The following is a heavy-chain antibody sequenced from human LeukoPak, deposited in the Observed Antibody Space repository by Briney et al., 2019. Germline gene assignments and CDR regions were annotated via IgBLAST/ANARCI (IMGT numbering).Heavy chain of an antibody. CDR3: AKEPTTYYYDSSGYYYFDY. CDR1: GFTFSSYA. CDR2: ISGSGGST. Sequence: GGSLRLSCAASGFTFSSYAMGWVRQAPGKGLEWVSAISGSGGSTYYADSVKGRFTISRDNSKNTLYLQMNSLRAEDTAVYYCAKEPTTYYYDSSGYYYFDYWGQGTLVTVSS. V-gene: IGHV3-23*01. J-gene: IGHJ4*02. D-gene: IGHD3-22*01.